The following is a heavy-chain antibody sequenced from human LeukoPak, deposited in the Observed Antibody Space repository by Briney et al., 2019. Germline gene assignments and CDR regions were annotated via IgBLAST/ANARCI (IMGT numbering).Heavy chain of an antibody. CDR2: FDPEDGET. J-gene: IGHJ4*02. V-gene: IGHV1-24*01. CDR1: GTYSLNELS. D-gene: IGHD1-26*01. CDR3: ATLLGETYFFDF. Sequence: ASVKVSCKVSGTYSLNELSMHWVRQAPGKGLEWMGGFDPEDGETIYAQGFKGRVTVTEDTSTDTVYMDLSSLRSEDTAVYYCATLLGETYFFDFWGQGTLVTVSS.